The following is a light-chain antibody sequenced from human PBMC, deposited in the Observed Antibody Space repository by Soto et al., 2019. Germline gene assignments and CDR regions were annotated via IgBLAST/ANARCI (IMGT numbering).Light chain of an antibody. J-gene: IGLJ1*01. CDR3: GTWDSSLSAYV. CDR1: SSNIGNNY. CDR2: DNN. V-gene: IGLV1-51*01. Sequence: QSVLTQPTSVSAAPGQKVTMSCSGSSSNIGNNYVSWYQQLPGTAPKLLIYDNNKRPSGIPDRFSGSKSGTSATLGITGLQTGDEADYYCGTWDSSLSAYVFGTGTKVTVL.